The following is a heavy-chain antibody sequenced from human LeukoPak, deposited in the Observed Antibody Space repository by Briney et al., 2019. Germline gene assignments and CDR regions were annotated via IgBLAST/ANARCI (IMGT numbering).Heavy chain of an antibody. J-gene: IGHJ5*02. CDR2: IIPIFGTA. CDR3: AGTYEYSSSSGGWFDP. CDR1: GGTFSSYA. V-gene: IGHV1-69*05. Sequence: GASVKVSCKASGGTFSSYAISWVRQAPGQGPEWMGGIIPIFGTANYAQKFQGRVTITTDESTSTAYMELSSLRSEDTAVYYCAGTYEYSSSSGGWFDPGAREPWSPSPQ. D-gene: IGHD6-6*01.